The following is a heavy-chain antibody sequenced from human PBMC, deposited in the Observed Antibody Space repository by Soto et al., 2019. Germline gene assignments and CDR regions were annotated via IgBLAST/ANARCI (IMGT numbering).Heavy chain of an antibody. CDR3: ARRDRYNSGCFDY. CDR1: GGSISSSSYY. CDR2: IYYGGST. Sequence: PSETLSLTCTVSGGSISSSSYYWGWIRQPPGKGLEWIGSIYYGGSTYYNPSLKSRVTISVDTSKNQFSLKLSSVTAADTAVYYCARRDRYNSGCFDYWGQGTLVTVYS. D-gene: IGHD6-19*01. J-gene: IGHJ4*02. V-gene: IGHV4-39*01.